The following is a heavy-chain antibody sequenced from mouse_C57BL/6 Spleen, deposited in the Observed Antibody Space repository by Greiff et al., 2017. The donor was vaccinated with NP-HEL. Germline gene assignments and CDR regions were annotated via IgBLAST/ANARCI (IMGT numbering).Heavy chain of an antibody. CDR1: GYSFTDYN. J-gene: IGHJ4*01. V-gene: IGHV1-39*01. CDR2: IYPTYGNT. Sequence: VQLQQSGPELVTPGASVKISCKASGYSFTDYNLTWVKQSNGKSLEWIGVIYPTYGNTSYNQKFKGKATLTVDQSASTAYMQLNSLTSDDSAVYYCARSGTHYAMDYWGQGTSGTVSS. CDR3: ARSGTHYAMDY. D-gene: IGHD3-1*01.